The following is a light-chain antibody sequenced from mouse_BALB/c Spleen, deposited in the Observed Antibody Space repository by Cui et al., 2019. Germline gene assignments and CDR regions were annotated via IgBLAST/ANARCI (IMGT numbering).Light chain of an antibody. CDR3: LQYDNLLGT. Sequence: DIQMTQSPSSLSASLGGKVTITCKASQDINKYIAWYQHKPGKGPRLLIHYTSTLQPGIPSRFSGSGSEDIATYYCLQYDNLLGTFGGGTKLEIK. V-gene: IGKV19-93*01. CDR2: YTS. CDR1: QDINKY. J-gene: IGKJ1*01.